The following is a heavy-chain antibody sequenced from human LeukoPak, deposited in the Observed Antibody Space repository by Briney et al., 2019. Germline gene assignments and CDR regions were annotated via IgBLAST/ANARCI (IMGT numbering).Heavy chain of an antibody. V-gene: IGHV3-9*01. D-gene: IGHD2/OR15-2a*01. Sequence: GGSLRLSCAASGFTFDDYAMHWVRQAPGKGLEWVSGISWNSGSIGYADSVKGRFTISRDNAKNSLYLQMNSLRAEDTALYYCANIRLLSYWGQGTLVTVSS. J-gene: IGHJ4*02. CDR1: GFTFDDYA. CDR2: ISWNSGSI. CDR3: ANIRLLSY.